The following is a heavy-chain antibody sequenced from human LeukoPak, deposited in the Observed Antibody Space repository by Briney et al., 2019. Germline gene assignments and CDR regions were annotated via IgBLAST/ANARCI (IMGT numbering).Heavy chain of an antibody. D-gene: IGHD4-23*01. CDR3: ARSPPVKYYFDY. CDR2: IYYSGST. J-gene: IGHJ4*02. V-gene: IGHV4-31*03. CDR1: GGSISSGGYY. Sequence: SETLSLTCTVSGGSISSGGYYWSWIRQHPGRGLEWIGYIYYSGSTYYNPSLKSRVTISVDTFKNQFSLKLSSVTAADTAVYYCARSPPVKYYFDYWGQGTLVTVSS.